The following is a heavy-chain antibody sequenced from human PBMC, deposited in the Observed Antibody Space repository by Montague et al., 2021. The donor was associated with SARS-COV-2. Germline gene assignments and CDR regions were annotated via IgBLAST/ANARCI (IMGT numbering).Heavy chain of an antibody. CDR3: ARKGSGRSDLAY. V-gene: IGHV4-4*02. CDR1: GDSISTDYW. CDR2: NYSTGTT. J-gene: IGHJ4*02. D-gene: IGHD1-26*01. Sequence: SETLSLTCAVSGDSISTDYWWTWVRLPPGKGLGWVEVNYSTGTTYYQSFNKRRVIMLVDKPGNLSFLRFTSATAADTAIYYCARKGSGRSDLAYWGQGTLVTVSS.